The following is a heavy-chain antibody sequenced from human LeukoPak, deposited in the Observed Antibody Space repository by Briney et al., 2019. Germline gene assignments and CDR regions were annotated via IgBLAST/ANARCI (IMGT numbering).Heavy chain of an antibody. CDR1: GFTFSSYA. D-gene: IGHD5-24*01. J-gene: IGHJ4*02. CDR2: ISYDGSNK. V-gene: IGHV3-30*04. Sequence: GGSLRLSCAASGFTFSSYAMHWVRQAPGKGLEWVAVISYDGSNKYYAGSVKGRFTISRDNSKNTLYLQMNSLRAEDTAVYYCARALRGDGYNLGYWGQGTLVTVSS. CDR3: ARALRGDGYNLGY.